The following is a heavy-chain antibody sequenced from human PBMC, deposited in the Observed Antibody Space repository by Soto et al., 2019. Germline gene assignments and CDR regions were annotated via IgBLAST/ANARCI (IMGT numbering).Heavy chain of an antibody. CDR3: ARQIYGSDTGPNYQYYFDS. CDR2: IDPSDSQT. V-gene: IGHV5-10-1*01. D-gene: IGHD5-18*01. CDR1: GYSFAGYW. Sequence: GESLKISCKGSGYSFAGYWITWVRQKPGEGLEWMGRIDPSDSQTYYSPSFRGHVTISASKSITTPFMQWSSLRASDPAMYCCARQIYGSDTGPNYQYYFDSWGQGTPVTVSS. J-gene: IGHJ4*02.